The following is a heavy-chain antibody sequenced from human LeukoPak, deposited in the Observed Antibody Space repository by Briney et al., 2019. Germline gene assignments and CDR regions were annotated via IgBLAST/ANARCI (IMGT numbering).Heavy chain of an antibody. V-gene: IGHV3-73*01. Sequence: HPGGSLRLSCAASGFTFSGSAMHWVRQASGKGLEWVGRIRSKANSYAIAYAASVKGRFTISRDDSKNTAYLQMNSLKTEDTAVYYCTRPTYDYYFDYWGQGTLVTVSS. CDR2: IRSKANSYAI. D-gene: IGHD5-12*01. CDR3: TRPTYDYYFDY. J-gene: IGHJ4*02. CDR1: GFTFSGSA.